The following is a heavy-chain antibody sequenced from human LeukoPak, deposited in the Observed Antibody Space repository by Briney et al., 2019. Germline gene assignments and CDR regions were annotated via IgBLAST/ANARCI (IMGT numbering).Heavy chain of an antibody. CDR2: INPNSGGT. CDR1: GYTFTGYY. CDR3: ARRVGATGTFDY. V-gene: IGHV1-2*02. D-gene: IGHD1-26*01. J-gene: IGHJ4*02. Sequence: ASVKVSCKASGYTFTGYYMHWVRQAPRHGLEWMGWINPNSGGTNYAQKFQGRVTMTRDTSISTAYMELSRLRSDDTAVYYCARRVGATGTFDYWGQGTLVTVSS.